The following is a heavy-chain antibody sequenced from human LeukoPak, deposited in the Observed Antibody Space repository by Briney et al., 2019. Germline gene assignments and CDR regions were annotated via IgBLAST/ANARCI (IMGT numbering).Heavy chain of an antibody. V-gene: IGHV3-53*01. Sequence: GGSLRLSCAASGFTVSSNYMSWVRQAPGKGLEWVSVIYSGGSTYYADSVKGRFSISRDNTKNTLYLQMNSLRAEDTAVYYCARDLSPWETRNPDAFDIWGQGTMVTVSS. CDR2: IYSGGST. D-gene: IGHD1-14*01. J-gene: IGHJ3*02. CDR3: ARDLSPWETRNPDAFDI. CDR1: GFTVSSNY.